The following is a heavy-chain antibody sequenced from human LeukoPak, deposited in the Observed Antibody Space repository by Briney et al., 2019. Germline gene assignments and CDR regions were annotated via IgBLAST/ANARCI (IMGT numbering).Heavy chain of an antibody. V-gene: IGHV4-59*01. CDR1: GGSISSYY. CDR2: IYYSGST. Sequence: SETLSLTCTVSGGSISSYYWSWIRQPPGKGLEWIGYIYYSGSTNYNPSLKSRVTISADTSKNQFSLKLSSVTAADTAVYYCARVERASNHFDYWGQGTLVTVSS. D-gene: IGHD1-1*01. CDR3: ARVERASNHFDY. J-gene: IGHJ4*02.